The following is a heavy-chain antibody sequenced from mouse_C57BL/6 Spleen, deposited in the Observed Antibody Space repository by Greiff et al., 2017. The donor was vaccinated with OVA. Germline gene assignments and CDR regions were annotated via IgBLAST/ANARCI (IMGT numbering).Heavy chain of an antibody. V-gene: IGHV1-42*01. CDR1: GYSFTGYY. Sequence: EVQLQQSGPELVKPGASVKISCKASGYSFTGYYMNWVKQSPEKSLEWIGEINPSTGGTTYNQKFKAKATLTVDKSSSTAYMQLKSLTSEDSAVYYCARSELSYAMDYWGQGTSVTVSS. J-gene: IGHJ4*01. D-gene: IGHD1-3*01. CDR3: ARSELSYAMDY. CDR2: INPSTGGT.